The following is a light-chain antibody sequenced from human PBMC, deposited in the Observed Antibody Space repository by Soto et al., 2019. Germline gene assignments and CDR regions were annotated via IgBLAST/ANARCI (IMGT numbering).Light chain of an antibody. V-gene: IGKV1-39*01. CDR3: QQSYSSSWT. CDR1: QSISNY. Sequence: DIQMTQSPSSLSASVGDRVTITCRASQSISNYLNWYQQKPGKAPKVLIYAASSLQSGVPSRFSGSGSGTDFTLTISSLQREDFAIYFCQQSYSSSWTFGQGTK. J-gene: IGKJ1*01. CDR2: AAS.